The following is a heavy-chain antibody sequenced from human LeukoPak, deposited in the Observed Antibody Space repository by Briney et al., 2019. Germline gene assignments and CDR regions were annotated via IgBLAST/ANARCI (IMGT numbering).Heavy chain of an antibody. V-gene: IGHV4-34*01. J-gene: IGHJ4*02. CDR1: GGSFSGYY. Sequence: SETLSLTCAVYGGSFSGYYWSWIRQPPGKGLEWIGEINHSGSTNYNPSLKSRVTISVDTSKNQFSLQLNSVTAADTAVYYCARSCDPLYFDFWGQGTLVTVSS. CDR2: INHSGST. CDR3: ARSCDPLYFDF.